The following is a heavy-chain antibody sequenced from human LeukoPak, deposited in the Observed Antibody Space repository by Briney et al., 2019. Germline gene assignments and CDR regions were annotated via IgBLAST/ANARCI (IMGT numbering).Heavy chain of an antibody. CDR1: GFTFSSYG. CDR3: AKAYYGSGSYPHYYYGMDV. J-gene: IGHJ6*02. V-gene: IGHV3-30*18. D-gene: IGHD3-10*01. Sequence: GGSLRLSCAASGFTFSSYGMHWVRQAPGKGLEWVAVISYDGSNKYYADSVKGRFTISRDNSKNTLYLQMNSLRAEDTAVYYCAKAYYGSGSYPHYYYGMDVWGQGTTVTVSS. CDR2: ISYDGSNK.